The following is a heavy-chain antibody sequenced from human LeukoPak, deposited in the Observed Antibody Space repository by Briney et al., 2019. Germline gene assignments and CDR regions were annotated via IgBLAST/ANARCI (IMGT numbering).Heavy chain of an antibody. CDR3: ARDLSTTGREFDY. V-gene: IGHV1-18*04. J-gene: IGHJ4*02. CDR1: GYTFIGYY. D-gene: IGHD1-1*01. Sequence: VASVKVSCKASGYTFIGYYMHWVRQAPGQGLEWMGWISAYNGNTNHAQKLQGRVTMTTDTSTSTAYMELRSLRSDDTAVYYCARDLSTTGREFDYWGQGTLVTASS. CDR2: ISAYNGNT.